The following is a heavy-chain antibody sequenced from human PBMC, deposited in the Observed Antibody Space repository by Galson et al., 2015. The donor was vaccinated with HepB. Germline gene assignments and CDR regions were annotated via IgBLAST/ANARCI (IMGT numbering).Heavy chain of an antibody. CDR2: IIPIFGTA. CDR3: ARAIVNYDILTGYYKGNDAFDI. Sequence: SVKVSRKASGGTFSSYAISWVRQAPGQGLEWMGGIIPIFGTANYAQKFQGRVTITADESTSTAYMELSSLRSEDTAVYYCARAIVNYDILTGYYKGNDAFDIGGQGQMVTVS. CDR1: GGTFSSYA. J-gene: IGHJ3*02. D-gene: IGHD3-9*01. V-gene: IGHV1-69*13.